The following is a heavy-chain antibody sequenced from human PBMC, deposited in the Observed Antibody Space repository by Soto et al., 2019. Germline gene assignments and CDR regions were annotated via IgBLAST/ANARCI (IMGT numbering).Heavy chain of an antibody. V-gene: IGHV4-34*01. Sequence: SETLSLTCAVYGGSFSGYYWSWIRQPPGKGLEWIGEINHSGSTNYNPSLKSRVTISVDTSKNQFSLKLSSVTAADTAVYYCARGPIVVVPAARRHYYYMDVWGKGTTVTVSS. CDR3: ARGPIVVVPAARRHYYYMDV. CDR1: GGSFSGYY. J-gene: IGHJ6*03. CDR2: INHSGST. D-gene: IGHD2-2*01.